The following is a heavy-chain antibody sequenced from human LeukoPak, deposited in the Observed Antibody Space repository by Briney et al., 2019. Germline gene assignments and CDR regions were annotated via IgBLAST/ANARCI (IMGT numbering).Heavy chain of an antibody. V-gene: IGHV3-23*01. Sequence: PGGSLRLSCAASGFTFSSYAMTWVRQAPGKGLEWVSGISGSGGSTYYADSVKGRFTISRDNSKNTLYVQMNSLRAEDTAVYYCAKSDYYDSSGYYYGSDYWGREPWSPSPQ. J-gene: IGHJ4*02. CDR1: GFTFSSYA. D-gene: IGHD3-22*01. CDR3: AKSDYYDSSGYYYGSDY. CDR2: ISGSGGST.